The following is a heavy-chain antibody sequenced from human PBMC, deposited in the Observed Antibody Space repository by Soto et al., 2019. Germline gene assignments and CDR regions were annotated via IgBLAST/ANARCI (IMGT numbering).Heavy chain of an antibody. CDR1: GYTFTSYY. J-gene: IGHJ4*02. CDR3: ARPRQYYDSSGVFDY. CDR2: INPSGGST. D-gene: IGHD3-22*01. V-gene: IGHV1-46*01. Sequence: QVQLVQSGAEVKKPGASVKVSCKASGYTFTSYYMHWVRQAPGQGLEWMGIINPSGGSTSYAQKFQRRVTMTRDTSTSTVYMELSSLRSEDTAVYYCARPRQYYDSSGVFDYWGQGTLVTVSS.